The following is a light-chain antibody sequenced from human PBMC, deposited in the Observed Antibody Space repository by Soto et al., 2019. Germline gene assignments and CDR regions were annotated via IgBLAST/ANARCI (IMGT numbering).Light chain of an antibody. Sequence: EIVLTQSPATLSLSPGERATLSCRASQSVSSYLAWYQQKPGQAPRLLIYDASNRATGIPARFSGSGSGTDFTLTISGLGPEDFAVYYCQQRSNWPSTFGGGTKVEFK. CDR3: QQRSNWPST. CDR2: DAS. J-gene: IGKJ4*01. CDR1: QSVSSY. V-gene: IGKV3-11*01.